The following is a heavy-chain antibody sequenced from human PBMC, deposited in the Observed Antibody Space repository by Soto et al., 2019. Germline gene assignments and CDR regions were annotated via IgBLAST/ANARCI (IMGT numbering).Heavy chain of an antibody. CDR2: IYYSGST. V-gene: IGHV4-59*08. CDR3: ARIVATILDY. CDR1: GGSISSYY. J-gene: IGHJ4*02. D-gene: IGHD5-12*01. Sequence: SETLSLTCTVSGGSISSYYWSWIRQPPGKGLEWIGYIYYSGSTNYNPSLKSRVTISVDTSKNQFSLKLSSVTAADTAVYYCARIVATILDYWGQGTLVTVSS.